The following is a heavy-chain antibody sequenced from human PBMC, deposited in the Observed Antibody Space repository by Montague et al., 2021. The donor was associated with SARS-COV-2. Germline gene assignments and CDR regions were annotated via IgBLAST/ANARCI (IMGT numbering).Heavy chain of an antibody. CDR3: ARVHYYTGYVDS. J-gene: IGHJ4*02. V-gene: IGHV4-59*01. D-gene: IGHD3-22*01. CDR1: GGSMRDYY. Sequence: SETLSLTCTVSGGSMRDYYWSWIRQPPGEGLEWIGYIYYSGSTDYNPSLNSRVTLSLDTSKNQFSLNLRSVTAAVTAFYYCARVHYYTGYVDSWGQGTLVSVSS. CDR2: IYYSGST.